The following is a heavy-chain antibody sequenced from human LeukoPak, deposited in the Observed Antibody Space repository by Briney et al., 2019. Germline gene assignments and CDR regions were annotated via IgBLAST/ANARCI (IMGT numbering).Heavy chain of an antibody. CDR1: GFTFCTYW. Sequence: GGPLRLSCAASGFTFCTYWMSWVRQAPGKGLEGVGNINQDGSAKYYMDSVKRRFTISRDNAKHSLYLQMNSLRADDTGVYYCARGNYSDSSAYQGVYFSDAFDVWGQGTMVTISS. J-gene: IGHJ3*01. CDR3: ARGNYSDSSAYQGVYFSDAFDV. CDR2: INQDGSAK. V-gene: IGHV3-7*01. D-gene: IGHD3-22*01.